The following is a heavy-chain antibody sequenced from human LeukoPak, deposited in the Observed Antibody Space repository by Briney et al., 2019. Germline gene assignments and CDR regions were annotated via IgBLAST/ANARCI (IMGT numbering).Heavy chain of an antibody. D-gene: IGHD4-17*01. CDR2: ISISGGGT. CDR1: GFSFSSYG. V-gene: IGHV3-23*01. Sequence: GGSLRLSCAASGFSFSSYGMHWVRQAPGKGLEWVSAISISGGGTYYADSVKGRFTISRDNSKNTLYLQMNSLRPEDTAVYYCANEIRPNDHWGQGTLVTVSS. J-gene: IGHJ4*02. CDR3: ANEIRPNDH.